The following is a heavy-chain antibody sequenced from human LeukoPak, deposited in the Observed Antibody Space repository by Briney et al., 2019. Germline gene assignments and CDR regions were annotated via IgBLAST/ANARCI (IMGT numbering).Heavy chain of an antibody. CDR3: ARDPDGMIVVPY. V-gene: IGHV4-39*07. CDR2: IYYSGST. J-gene: IGHJ4*02. CDR1: GGSISSYY. Sequence: SETLSLTCTVSGGSISSYYWGWIRQPPGKGLEWIGSIYYSGSTYYNPSLKSRVTISVDTSKNQFSLKLSSVTAADTAVYYCARDPDGMIVVPYWGQGTLVTVSS. D-gene: IGHD3-22*01.